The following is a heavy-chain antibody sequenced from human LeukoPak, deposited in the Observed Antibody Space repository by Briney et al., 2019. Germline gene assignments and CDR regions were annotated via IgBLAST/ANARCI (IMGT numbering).Heavy chain of an antibody. Sequence: ASVKVSCKVSGYTLTELSMHWVRQAPGKGLEWMGGFDPEDGETIYAQKFQGRVTMTEDTSTDTAYMELSSLRSEDTAVYYCATHDIAAAENWFDPWGQGTLVTVSS. J-gene: IGHJ5*02. CDR1: GYTLTELS. CDR3: ATHDIAAAENWFDP. V-gene: IGHV1-24*01. CDR2: FDPEDGET. D-gene: IGHD6-13*01.